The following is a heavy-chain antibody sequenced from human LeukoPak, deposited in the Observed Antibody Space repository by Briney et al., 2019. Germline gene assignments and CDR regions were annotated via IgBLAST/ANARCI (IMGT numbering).Heavy chain of an antibody. V-gene: IGHV3-23*01. J-gene: IGHJ4*02. CDR3: ARYIETPRRDLDY. CDR2: ISGSGGST. Sequence: PGGSLRLSCTASGLTLSDHIIDWVRQAPGKGLEWVSAISGSGGSTYYADSVKGRFTISRDNSKNTLCLQMNTLRAEDTAVYYCARYIETPRRDLDYWGQGTLVTVSS. CDR1: GLTLSDHI. D-gene: IGHD4-23*01.